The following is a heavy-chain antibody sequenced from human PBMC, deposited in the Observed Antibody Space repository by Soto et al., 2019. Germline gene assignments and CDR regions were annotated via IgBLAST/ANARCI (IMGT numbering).Heavy chain of an antibody. CDR2: IWYDGSNK. V-gene: IGHV3-33*08. CDR3: AREMNPGIAAAGNAFDI. D-gene: IGHD6-13*01. CDR1: GFTFSSYW. Sequence: GGSLRLSCAASGFTFSSYWMHWVRQAPGKGLEWVAVIWYDGSNKYYADSVKGRFTISRDNSKNTLYLQMNSLRAEDTAVYYCAREMNPGIAAAGNAFDIWGQGTMVTVSS. J-gene: IGHJ3*02.